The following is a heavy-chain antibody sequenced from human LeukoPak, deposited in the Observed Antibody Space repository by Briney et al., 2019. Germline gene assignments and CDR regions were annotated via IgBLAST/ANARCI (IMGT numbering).Heavy chain of an antibody. D-gene: IGHD2-15*01. CDR1: GFTFSSYG. CDR3: AKEFKDIVVVVAASPPYGMDV. V-gene: IGHV3-30*02. Sequence: GGSLRLSCAASGFTFSSYGMHWVRQAPGKGLEGVAFIRYDGSNKYYADSVEGRFTISRDNSKNTLYLQINSLRAEDTAVYYCAKEFKDIVVVVAASPPYGMDVWGQGTAVTVSS. J-gene: IGHJ6*02. CDR2: IRYDGSNK.